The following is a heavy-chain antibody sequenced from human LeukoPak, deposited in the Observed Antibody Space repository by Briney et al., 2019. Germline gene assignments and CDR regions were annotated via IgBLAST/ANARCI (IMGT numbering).Heavy chain of an antibody. CDR3: AKASYYYDSSGFWCPDY. J-gene: IGHJ4*02. Sequence: GGSLRLSCAASGFTFSSYEMNWVRQAPGKGLEWVSYISSSGSTIYYADSVKGRFTISRDNAKNSLYLQMNSLRAEDTAVYYCAKASYYYDSSGFWCPDYWGQGTLVTVSS. CDR2: ISSSGSTI. CDR1: GFTFSSYE. D-gene: IGHD3-22*01. V-gene: IGHV3-48*03.